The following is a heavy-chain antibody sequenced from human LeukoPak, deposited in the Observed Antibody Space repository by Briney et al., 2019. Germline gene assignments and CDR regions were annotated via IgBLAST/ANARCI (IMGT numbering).Heavy chain of an antibody. V-gene: IGHV4-38-2*01. CDR3: ARHGNYYDTSQSDP. CDR2: VYHSGST. CDR1: GYSISSGYY. J-gene: IGHJ5*02. Sequence: SETLFLTCAVSGYSISSGYYWGWIRQPPGKGLEWIGSVYHSGSTYYNPSLKSRVTISVDTSKNQFSLKLSSVTAADTAVYYCARHGNYYDTSQSDPWGQGTLVTVSS. D-gene: IGHD3-22*01.